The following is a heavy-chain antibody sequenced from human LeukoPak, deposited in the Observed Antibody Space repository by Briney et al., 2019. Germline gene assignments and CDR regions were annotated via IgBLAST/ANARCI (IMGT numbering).Heavy chain of an antibody. Sequence: SQTLSPTSALSGDSVSGNRAAGSWFRQSPSRGLEWLGRTYYTSKWYNDYAVSVKSRITVNPDTSKNQFSLHLNSVTPEDTAVYNCARQGFCLCYPWGQETLVTVSS. V-gene: IGHV6-1*01. CDR3: ARQGFCLCYP. D-gene: IGHD3-3*01. CDR1: GDSVSGNRAA. J-gene: IGHJ5*02. CDR2: TYYTSKWYN.